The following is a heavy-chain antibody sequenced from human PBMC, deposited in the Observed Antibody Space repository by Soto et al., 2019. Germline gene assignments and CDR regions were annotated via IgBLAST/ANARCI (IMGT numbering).Heavy chain of an antibody. CDR3: XXXXXXXXXXYFDY. Sequence: QVQLVQSGAEVKKPGASVKVSCKASGYTFTSYYMHWVRQXXGQGLEWMGIINPSGGSTSYAQKXQXXXXXXXXXXXXXXXXXXXXXXXXXXXXXXXXXXXXXXXXXYFDYWGQGTLVTVSS. CDR2: INPSGGST. CDR1: GYTFTSYY. V-gene: IGHV1-46*01. J-gene: IGHJ4*02.